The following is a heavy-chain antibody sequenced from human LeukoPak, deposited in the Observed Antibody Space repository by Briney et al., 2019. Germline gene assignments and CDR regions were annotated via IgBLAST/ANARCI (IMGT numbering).Heavy chain of an antibody. CDR3: AQARWILFNFDY. CDR2: IYYSGST. V-gene: IGHV4-30-4*01. D-gene: IGHD5-24*01. Sequence: PSETLSLTCTVSGGSISSGDYYWSWIRQPPGKGLEWIGYIYYSGSTYYNPSLKSRVTISVDTSKNQFSLKLSSVTAADTAVCYCAQARWILFNFDYWGQGTLVTVSS. CDR1: GGSISSGDYY. J-gene: IGHJ4*02.